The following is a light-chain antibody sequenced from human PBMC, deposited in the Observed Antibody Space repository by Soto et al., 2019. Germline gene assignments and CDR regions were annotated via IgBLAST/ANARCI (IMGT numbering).Light chain of an antibody. V-gene: IGLV2-14*01. J-gene: IGLJ2*01. CDR3: SSYTSSSTLV. CDR1: SSDVGAYNY. Sequence: QSALTQPASVSGSPGQSITLSCTGTSSDVGAYNYVSWYQQHPGKAPKLMIYDVSNRPSGVSNRFSGSKSGNTASLTISGLQAEDEGDYSCSSYTSSSTLVFGGGTKLTVL. CDR2: DVS.